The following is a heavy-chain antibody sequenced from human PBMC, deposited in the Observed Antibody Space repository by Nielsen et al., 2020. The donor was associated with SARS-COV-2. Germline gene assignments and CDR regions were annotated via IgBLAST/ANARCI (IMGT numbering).Heavy chain of an antibody. CDR2: IYSGGST. CDR3: TRTGSIAAGNTGYYGMDV. Sequence: GESLKISCAASGFTVSSNYMSWVRQASGKGLEWVSVIYSGGSTYYADSVKGRFTISRDNTKNTLYLQMNSLRAEDTAVYYCTRTGSIAAGNTGYYGMDVWGQGTTVTVSS. D-gene: IGHD6-13*01. CDR1: GFTVSSNY. V-gene: IGHV3-53*01. J-gene: IGHJ6*02.